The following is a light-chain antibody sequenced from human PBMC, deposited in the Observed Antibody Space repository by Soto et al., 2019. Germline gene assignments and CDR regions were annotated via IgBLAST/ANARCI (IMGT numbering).Light chain of an antibody. CDR2: KAS. Sequence: DIQMTQSPSTLSGSVGDRVTITCRASQTISSWLAWYQQKPGKAPKLLIYKASTLKSGVPSRFSGSGSGTDFTLTISSLEPEDFAVYYCQQRSNWPLEVTFGPGTKVDIK. V-gene: IGKV1-5*03. J-gene: IGKJ3*01. CDR1: QTISSW. CDR3: QQRSNWPLEVT.